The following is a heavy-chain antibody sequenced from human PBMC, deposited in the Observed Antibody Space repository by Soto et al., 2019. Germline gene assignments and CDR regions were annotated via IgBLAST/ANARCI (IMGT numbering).Heavy chain of an antibody. J-gene: IGHJ4*02. D-gene: IGHD3-16*02. V-gene: IGHV3-23*01. CDR2: ISGSGGST. CDR1: GFTFSSYA. Sequence: GGSLRLSCASSGFTFSSYAMSWVRQAPGKGLEWVSAISGSGGSTYCADSVKGRFTISRDNSKNTLYLQMNSLRAEDTAVYYCAKDHYDYIWGSYRYVSNFDYWGQGTLVTVSS. CDR3: AKDHYDYIWGSYRYVSNFDY.